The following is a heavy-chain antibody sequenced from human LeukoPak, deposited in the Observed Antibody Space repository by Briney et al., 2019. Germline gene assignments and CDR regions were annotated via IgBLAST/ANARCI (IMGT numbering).Heavy chain of an antibody. J-gene: IGHJ4*02. V-gene: IGHV3-30*18. D-gene: IGHD3-22*01. CDR1: GFTFSIYG. Sequence: PGGSLRLSCTASGFTFSIYGMHWVRQAPREGLEWVAVISYDGSNKYYADSVKGRFTISRDNSKNTLYLQMNSLRAEDTAVYYCAKGPDSSGYYYYVDYWGRGTLVTVSS. CDR2: ISYDGSNK. CDR3: AKGPDSSGYYYYVDY.